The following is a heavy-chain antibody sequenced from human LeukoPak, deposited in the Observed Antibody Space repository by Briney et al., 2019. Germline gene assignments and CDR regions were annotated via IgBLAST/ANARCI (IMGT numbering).Heavy chain of an antibody. J-gene: IGHJ4*02. CDR3: ARDLSGSLGC. V-gene: IGHV1-18*01. D-gene: IGHD1-26*01. Sequence: ASVKASCKASGYTFTIYGISWVRRAPGQGREWMGWISAYNGNTNYAQKLQVRGTMTTDTSTSTAYMGLRSLRSDDTAVYYCARDLSGSLGCWGQGTLVTVSS. CDR2: ISAYNGNT. CDR1: GYTFTIYG.